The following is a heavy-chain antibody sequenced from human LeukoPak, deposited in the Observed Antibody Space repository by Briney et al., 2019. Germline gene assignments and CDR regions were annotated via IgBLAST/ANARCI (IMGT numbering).Heavy chain of an antibody. Sequence: SETLSLTCAVYGGSFSGYYWSWIRQPPGKGLEWIGEINHSGSTNYNPSLKSRVTISVDTPKNQFSLKLSSVTAADTAVYYCASDVGGDDYWGQGTLVTVSS. D-gene: IGHD3-16*01. CDR3: ASDVGGDDY. CDR1: GGSFSGYY. V-gene: IGHV4-34*01. CDR2: INHSGST. J-gene: IGHJ4*02.